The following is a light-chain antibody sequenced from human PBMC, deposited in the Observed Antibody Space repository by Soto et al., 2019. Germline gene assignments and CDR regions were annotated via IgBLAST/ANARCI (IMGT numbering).Light chain of an antibody. Sequence: QSVLTQPASVSGSHGQSITISCTGTSNDVGGFRYVSWYQHHPGKAPKLIIYEVSNRPSGVSDRFSGSKSGNTASLTISGLQAEDEADYYCSSYTSGSAPYVFGTGTKVTVL. CDR3: SSYTSGSAPYV. CDR2: EVS. CDR1: SNDVGGFRY. J-gene: IGLJ1*01. V-gene: IGLV2-14*01.